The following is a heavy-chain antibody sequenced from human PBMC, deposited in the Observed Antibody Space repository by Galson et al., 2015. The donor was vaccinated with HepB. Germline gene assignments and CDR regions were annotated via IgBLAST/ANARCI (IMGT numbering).Heavy chain of an antibody. J-gene: IGHJ4*02. Sequence: SVKVSCKASGYTFTGYHIHWVRQAPGQGLEWMGHVDPNNGVTNYAQKFHGRITVTRDTSINTVYMELNSLISDDTAVYYCARDLDYGGVYGSTWYFDYWGQRTLVTVSS. CDR2: VDPNNGVT. D-gene: IGHD4-23*01. CDR1: GYTFTGYH. V-gene: IGHV1-2*06. CDR3: ARDLDYGGVYGSTWYFDY.